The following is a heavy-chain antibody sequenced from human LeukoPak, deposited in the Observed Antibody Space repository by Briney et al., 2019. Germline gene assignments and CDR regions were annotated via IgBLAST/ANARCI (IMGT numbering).Heavy chain of an antibody. Sequence: GGSLRLSCTASGFTFGDYAMSWVRQAPGKGLEWVGFIRSKAYGGTTEYAASVKGRFTISRDDSKSIAYLQMNSLKTEDTAVYYCTRDEFELAVDYWGQGTLVTVSS. V-gene: IGHV3-49*04. CDR3: TRDEFELAVDY. D-gene: IGHD6-6*01. CDR1: GFTFGDYA. CDR2: IRSKAYGGTT. J-gene: IGHJ4*02.